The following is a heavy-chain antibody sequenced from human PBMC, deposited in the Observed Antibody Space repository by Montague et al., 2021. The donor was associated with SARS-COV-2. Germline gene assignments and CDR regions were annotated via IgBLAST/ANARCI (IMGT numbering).Heavy chain of an antibody. D-gene: IGHD3-10*01. J-gene: IGHJ4*02. CDR3: TRRLRIGSY. Sequence: SLRLSCAASGFTFGDYAMSWVRQAPGKGLEWVGFIRSKAYGGTTEYAASVKGRFTISRDDSKSIAYLQMNSLKTEDTAVYYCTRRLRIGSYWGQGTLVTVSS. CDR2: IRSKAYGGTT. V-gene: IGHV3-49*04. CDR1: GFTFGDYA.